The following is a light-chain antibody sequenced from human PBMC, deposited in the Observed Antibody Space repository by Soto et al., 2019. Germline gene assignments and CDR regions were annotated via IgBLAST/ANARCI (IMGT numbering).Light chain of an antibody. CDR3: FSYTSSGTYV. CDR1: SSDVGNYKY. V-gene: IGLV2-14*01. J-gene: IGLJ1*01. CDR2: EVS. Sequence: QSALTQPASVSGSPGQSITISCTGTSSDVGNYKYVSWYQQHPGKAPKLMIYEVSNRPSGVSNRFSGSKSGNTASLTISGLQDEDETDYYGFSYTSSGTYVFGTGTKLPVL.